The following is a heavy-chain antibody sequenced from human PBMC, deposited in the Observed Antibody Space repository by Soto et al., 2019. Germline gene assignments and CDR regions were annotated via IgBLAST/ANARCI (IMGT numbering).Heavy chain of an antibody. CDR2: IWFDGSKK. CDR3: ARAHTMMILDRFDP. J-gene: IGHJ5*02. CDR1: GFKFRNYA. V-gene: IGHV3-33*01. Sequence: PGGSLRLSCAASGFKFRNYAIHWVRPAPGKGLEWLAVIWFDGSKKYYADSVKGRFTISRDNSKNTVYLDMNSLTADDSGVFYCARAHTMMILDRFDPWGHGTLVTVSS. D-gene: IGHD3-22*01.